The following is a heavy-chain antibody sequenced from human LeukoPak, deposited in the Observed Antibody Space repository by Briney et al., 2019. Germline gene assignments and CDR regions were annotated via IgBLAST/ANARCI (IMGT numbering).Heavy chain of an antibody. V-gene: IGHV5-51*01. CDR2: IYPGDSDT. Sequence: GEALKISWKGSGYSFTSYWIGWGRQMPGKGLEGMGIIYPGDSDTSYSPSFQGQVTISADESISADDLQGSSLKASDPAMYYCARSASGYSYGYLFSGAFDIWGQGTMLTVSS. CDR1: GYSFTSYW. D-gene: IGHD5-18*01. CDR3: ARSASGYSYGYLFSGAFDI. J-gene: IGHJ3*02.